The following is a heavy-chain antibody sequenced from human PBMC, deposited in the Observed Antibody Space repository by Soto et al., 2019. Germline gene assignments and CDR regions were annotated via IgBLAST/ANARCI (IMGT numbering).Heavy chain of an antibody. Sequence: PSETLSLTCTVSGGSISSGGYYWSWIRQHPGKGLEWIGYIYYSGSTYYNPSLKSRVTISVDTSKNQFSLKLSSVTAADTAVYYCARGQIAAAGETDYYYYYGMDVSGQGTTVTVS. J-gene: IGHJ6*02. CDR3: ARGQIAAAGETDYYYYYGMDV. V-gene: IGHV4-31*03. CDR2: IYYSGST. CDR1: GGSISSGGYY. D-gene: IGHD6-13*01.